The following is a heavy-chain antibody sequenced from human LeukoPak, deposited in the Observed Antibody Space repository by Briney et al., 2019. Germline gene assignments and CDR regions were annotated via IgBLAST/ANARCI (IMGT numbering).Heavy chain of an antibody. D-gene: IGHD3-10*01. J-gene: IGHJ4*02. CDR1: GFIFSSYA. Sequence: AGGSLRLSCAASGFIFSSYAMHWVRQAPGKGLEWVALISYDGTDKYYADSVKGRFTISRDNSKNTLYLQMNSLRAEDTAVYYCARDRGSGLDYWGQGTLVTVSS. V-gene: IGHV3-30*14. CDR3: ARDRGSGLDY. CDR2: ISYDGTDK.